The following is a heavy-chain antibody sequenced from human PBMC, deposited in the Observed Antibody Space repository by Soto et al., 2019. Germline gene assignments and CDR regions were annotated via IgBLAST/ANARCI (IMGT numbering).Heavy chain of an antibody. CDR1: GGTFSSYA. CDR3: ARHVPAAGYYYGIDV. Sequence: QVQLVQSGAEVKKPGSSVKVSCKASGGTFSSYAISWVRQAPGQGLEWMGGIIPIFGTADYAQKFQGRVTTTADESTSTASMDLSSLRSEDPAVYYCARHVPAAGYYYGIDVWGQGTTVTVSS. D-gene: IGHD2-2*01. V-gene: IGHV1-69*12. J-gene: IGHJ6*02. CDR2: IIPIFGTA.